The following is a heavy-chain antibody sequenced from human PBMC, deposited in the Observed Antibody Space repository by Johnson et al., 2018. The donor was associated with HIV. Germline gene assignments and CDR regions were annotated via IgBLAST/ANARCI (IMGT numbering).Heavy chain of an antibody. CDR2: IRYDGSNK. V-gene: IGHV3-30*02. Sequence: QEKLVESGGGVVQPGGSLRLSCAASGFTFRNYGIHWVRQAPGNGLEWAAFIRYDGSNKFFADSVKGRFTISRDNSKNTLYLQMNSLRAEDTAVYYCVKDQTWGKEEGAYDIWGQGTMVTVSS. CDR3: VKDQTWGKEEGAYDI. D-gene: IGHD7-27*01. J-gene: IGHJ3*02. CDR1: GFTFRNYG.